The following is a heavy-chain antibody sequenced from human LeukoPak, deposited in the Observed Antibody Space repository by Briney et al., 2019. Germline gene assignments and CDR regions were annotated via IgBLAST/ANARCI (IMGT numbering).Heavy chain of an antibody. Sequence: ASVKVSCKASGFTFTSSAVQWVRQARGQRLEWMGWINPNSGGTNYAQKFQGWVTMTRDTSISTAYMELSRLRSDDTAVYYCARADGAVGDAFDIWGQGTMVTVSS. D-gene: IGHD6-19*01. CDR1: GFTFTSSA. CDR3: ARADGAVGDAFDI. CDR2: INPNSGGT. V-gene: IGHV1-2*04. J-gene: IGHJ3*02.